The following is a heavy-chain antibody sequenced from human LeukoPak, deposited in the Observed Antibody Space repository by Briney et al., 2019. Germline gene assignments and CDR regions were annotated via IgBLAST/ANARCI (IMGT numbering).Heavy chain of an antibody. V-gene: IGHV3-48*01. Sequence: PGGSLRLSCAASGLTFSSYSMNWVRQAPGKGLEWVSYISSSSSTIYYADSVKGRFTISRDNAKNSLYLQMNSLRAEDTAVYYCASTIVPAHYYYYMDVWGKGTTVTVSS. CDR3: ASTIVPAHYYYYMDV. CDR2: ISSSSSTI. J-gene: IGHJ6*03. CDR1: GLTFSSYS. D-gene: IGHD2-2*01.